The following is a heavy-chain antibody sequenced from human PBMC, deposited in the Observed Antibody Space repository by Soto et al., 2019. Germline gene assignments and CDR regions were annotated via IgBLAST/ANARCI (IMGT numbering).Heavy chain of an antibody. Sequence: QVQLVQSGAEVKKPGSSVKVCCKASGVTFSSYAISWVRQAPGQGLASMGGIIPIFGTANYAQKFQGRVTITADESTSTAYMELSSLRSEDTAVYYCARHVPAAGYYYGMDVCGQGTTVTVAS. CDR2: IIPIFGTA. CDR3: ARHVPAAGYYYGMDV. CDR1: GVTFSSYA. D-gene: IGHD2-2*01. J-gene: IGHJ6*02. V-gene: IGHV1-69*12.